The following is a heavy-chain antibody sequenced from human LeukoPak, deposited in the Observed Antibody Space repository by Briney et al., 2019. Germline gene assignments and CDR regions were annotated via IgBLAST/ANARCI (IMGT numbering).Heavy chain of an antibody. Sequence: GASVKVSCKASGFTFTAYHMHWVRQAPGQGLEWMGWINPNSGGTNYAQKFQGRITMSRDTSTSTVYMELSSLRSEDTAFYYCATDHSMANTAWWFDPWGQGTLVTVSS. CDR2: INPNSGGT. V-gene: IGHV1-2*02. D-gene: IGHD5-24*01. J-gene: IGHJ5*02. CDR1: GFTFTAYH. CDR3: ATDHSMANTAWWFDP.